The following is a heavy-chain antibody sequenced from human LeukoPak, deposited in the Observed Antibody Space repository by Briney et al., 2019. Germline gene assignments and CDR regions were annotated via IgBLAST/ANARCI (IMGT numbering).Heavy chain of an antibody. CDR3: ARPGIAENFDY. Sequence: QPGRSLRLSCAASGFTFSSYAMHWVRQAPGKGLEWVAVISYDGSNKYYADSVKGRFAISRDNSKNTLYLQTNSLRAEDTAVYYCARPGIAENFDYWGQGTLVTVSS. CDR2: ISYDGSNK. V-gene: IGHV3-30*09. CDR1: GFTFSSYA. J-gene: IGHJ4*02. D-gene: IGHD6-13*01.